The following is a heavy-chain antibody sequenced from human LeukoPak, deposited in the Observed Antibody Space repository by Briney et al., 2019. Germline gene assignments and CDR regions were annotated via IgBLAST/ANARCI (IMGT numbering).Heavy chain of an antibody. J-gene: IGHJ4*02. CDR3: ARAHYETASPAGGL. CDR1: GGSVSRNSDY. D-gene: IGHD3-22*01. Sequence: PSETLPLTCTVSGGSVSRNSDYWSWIRQTPGKGLEWIGEINHSGSTNHNPSLKSRVTISIDTSKNQFSLKLSSVTAADTAVYYCARAHYETASPAGGLWGQGTLVTVSS. V-gene: IGHV4-34*01. CDR2: INHSGST.